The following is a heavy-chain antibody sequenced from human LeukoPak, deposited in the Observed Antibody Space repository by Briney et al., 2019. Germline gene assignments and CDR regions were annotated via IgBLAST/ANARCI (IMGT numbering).Heavy chain of an antibody. CDR1: GGSISSGDYC. CDR2: IYYSGST. J-gene: IGHJ3*02. D-gene: IGHD3-22*01. Sequence: SETLSLTCTVSGGSISSGDYCWSWIRQPPGKGLEWIGYIYYSGSTNYNPSLKSRVTISVDTSKNQFSLKLSSVTAADTAVYYCARHWYYYDSSGYSDAFDIWGQGAMVTVSS. CDR3: ARHWYYYDSSGYSDAFDI. V-gene: IGHV4-61*08.